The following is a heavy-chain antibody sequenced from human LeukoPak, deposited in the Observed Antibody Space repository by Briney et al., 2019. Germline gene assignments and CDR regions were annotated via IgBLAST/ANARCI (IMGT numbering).Heavy chain of an antibody. CDR1: GFSFSSYG. CDR2: IWYDGSNN. V-gene: IGHV3-33*01. D-gene: IGHD3-16*01. Sequence: GGSLRLSYAASGFSFSSYGMHWVRQAPGKGLEWVALIWYDGSNNYYADSVKGRFTISRDNSKNTLYLQMNSLRAEDTAVYYCARGLTPTSPPFDYWGQGTLVTVSS. CDR3: ARGLTPTSPPFDY. J-gene: IGHJ4*02.